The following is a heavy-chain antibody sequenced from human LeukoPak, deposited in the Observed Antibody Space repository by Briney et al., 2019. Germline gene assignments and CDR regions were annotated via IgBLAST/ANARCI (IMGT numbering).Heavy chain of an antibody. J-gene: IGHJ4*02. V-gene: IGHV5-51*03. CDR3: ARRSSGYYYVDY. D-gene: IGHD3-22*01. Sequence: PGESPKISCKSSGYSFTSYWIGWVRQMPGKGLEWMGIIYPGDSDTRYSPPFQGQVTISADKSTNTAYLQWSSLKASDTAIYYCARRSSGYYYVDYWGQGTLVTVSS. CDR2: IYPGDSDT. CDR1: GYSFTSYW.